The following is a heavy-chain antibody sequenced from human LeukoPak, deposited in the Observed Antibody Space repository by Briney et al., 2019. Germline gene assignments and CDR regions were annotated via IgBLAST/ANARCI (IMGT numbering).Heavy chain of an antibody. CDR3: ARGGDDYVWGSYRRNDAFDI. J-gene: IGHJ3*02. Sequence: SETLSLTCAVYGGSFSGYYWSWIRQPPEKGLEWIGEINHSGSTNYNPSLKSRVTISVDTSKNQFSLKLSSVTAADTAVYYCARGGDDYVWGSYRRNDAFDIWGQGTMVTVSS. CDR1: GGSFSGYY. V-gene: IGHV4-34*01. CDR2: INHSGST. D-gene: IGHD3-16*02.